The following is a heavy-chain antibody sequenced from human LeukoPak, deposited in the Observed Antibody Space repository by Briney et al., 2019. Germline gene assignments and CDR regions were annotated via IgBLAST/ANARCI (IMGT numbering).Heavy chain of an antibody. D-gene: IGHD5-12*01. CDR3: ARDKGATDH. CDR2: ISYDGSNK. Sequence: GGSLRLSCAASGFTFSSYGMHWVRQAPGKGLEWVAVISYDGSNKYYADSVKGRFTISRDNAKNSLYLQMNSLRAEDTAVYYCARDKGATDHWGQGTLVTVSS. CDR1: GFTFSSYG. J-gene: IGHJ4*02. V-gene: IGHV3-30*03.